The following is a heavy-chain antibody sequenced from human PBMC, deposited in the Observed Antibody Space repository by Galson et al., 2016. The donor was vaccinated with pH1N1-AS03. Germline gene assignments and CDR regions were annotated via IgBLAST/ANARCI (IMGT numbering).Heavy chain of an antibody. Sequence: SETLSLTCDVLGGTFSGFFWNWVRQSSGKGLEWIGEADHSGIITYNPSLRSRLNISLDTSSRQFSLKLTSVTAADTAVYFCARLLGKAFPRLGRNSGMDVWGQGTTVTVSS. D-gene: IGHD3-16*01. CDR3: ARLLGKAFPRLGRNSGMDV. J-gene: IGHJ6*02. CDR2: ADHSGII. CDR1: GGTFSGFF. V-gene: IGHV4-34*01.